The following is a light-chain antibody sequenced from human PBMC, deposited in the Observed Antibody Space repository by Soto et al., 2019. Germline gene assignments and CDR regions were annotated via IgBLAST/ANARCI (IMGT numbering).Light chain of an antibody. CDR3: QQYGSSPKT. CDR2: DAS. CDR1: QSVASS. J-gene: IGKJ1*01. Sequence: EIVLTQSPATLSLSPGERATLSCRASQSVASSLAWYQQKPGQPPRLLIYDASKRAAGIPARYSGSGSGTDFTLTISRLEPEDFAVYYCQQYGSSPKTFGQGTKVEIK. V-gene: IGKV3-11*01.